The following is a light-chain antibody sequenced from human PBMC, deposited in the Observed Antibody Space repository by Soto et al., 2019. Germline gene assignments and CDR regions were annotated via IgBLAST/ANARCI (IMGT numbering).Light chain of an antibody. J-gene: IGLJ3*02. V-gene: IGLV7-43*01. CDR1: TGAVTSGYY. CDR3: LLYYDSFQSGV. Sequence: QTVVTQEPSLTVSPGGTVTLTCASSTGAVTSGYYPNWFQQKPGQAPRPLIYSTSNKHSWTPARFSGSLLGGKAALTLSGVQPEDEADYYCLLYYDSFQSGVFGGGTQLTVL. CDR2: STS.